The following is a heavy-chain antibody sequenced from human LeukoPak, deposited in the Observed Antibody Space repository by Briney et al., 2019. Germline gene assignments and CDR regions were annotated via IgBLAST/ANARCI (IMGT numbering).Heavy chain of an antibody. CDR1: GGSIRSSYYY. CDR3: ARDPPSFQH. V-gene: IGHV3-21*01. J-gene: IGHJ1*01. CDR2: ISSSSSYI. Sequence: ETLSLTCTVSGGSIRSSYYYWGWVRQAPGKGLEWVSSISSSSSYIYYADSVKGRFTISRDNAKNSLYLQMNSLRAEDTAVYYCARDPPSFQHWGQGTLVTVSS.